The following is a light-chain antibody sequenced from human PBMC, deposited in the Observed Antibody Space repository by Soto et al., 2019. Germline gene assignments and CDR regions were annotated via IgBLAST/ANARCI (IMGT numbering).Light chain of an antibody. J-gene: IGKJ1*01. CDR3: QQYNSYPWT. CDR2: KAS. V-gene: IGKV1-5*03. CDR1: QSISSW. Sequence: IQMPQSPSTLSASVADRVTITCRASQSISSWLAWYQQKPGKAPKLLIYKASSLESGVPSRFSGSGSGTEFTLTISSLQPDDFATYYCQQYNSYPWTFGQGTKVDIK.